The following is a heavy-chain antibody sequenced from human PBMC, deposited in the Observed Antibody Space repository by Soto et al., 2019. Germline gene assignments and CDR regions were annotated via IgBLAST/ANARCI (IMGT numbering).Heavy chain of an antibody. CDR1: CGSISSYY. V-gene: IGHV4-59*01. CDR3: ARIGAAAGTGWFDP. J-gene: IGHJ5*02. D-gene: IGHD6-13*01. CDR2: IYYSGST. Sequence: PSETLSLTCTVSCGSISSYYWSWIRQPPGEGLEWIGYIYYSGSTNYNPSLKSRVTISVDTSKNQFSLKLSSVTAADTAVYYCARIGAAAGTGWFDPWGQGTLVTVSS.